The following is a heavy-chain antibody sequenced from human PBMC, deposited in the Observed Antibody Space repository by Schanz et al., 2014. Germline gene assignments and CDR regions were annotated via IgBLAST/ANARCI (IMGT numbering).Heavy chain of an antibody. D-gene: IGHD7-27*01. V-gene: IGHV3-66*01. CDR1: GFTVSSNY. CDR2: IYSGGST. J-gene: IGHJ4*02. Sequence: VQLVESGGGVVQPGRSLRLSCAASGFTVSSNYMSWVRQAPGKGLEWVSVIYSGGSTYYADSVKGRFTISRDNSKNTLYLQMNSLRPEDTAVYYCAKYGGELGVSFEYWGQGTLVTVSS. CDR3: AKYGGELGVSFEY.